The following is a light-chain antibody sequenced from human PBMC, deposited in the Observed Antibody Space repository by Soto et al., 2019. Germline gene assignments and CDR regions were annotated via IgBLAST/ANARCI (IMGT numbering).Light chain of an antibody. V-gene: IGKV1-39*01. Sequence: DIQMTQSPSSLSASVGDRVTITCRASQSISNYLSWYQHKPGIAPKLLIYAASTLQSRVPSSFSGSGSGTDFTLSISSLQFEDFATYYCLQGYTTPPLTFGGGTKVEIK. CDR2: AAS. CDR3: LQGYTTPPLT. CDR1: QSISNY. J-gene: IGKJ4*01.